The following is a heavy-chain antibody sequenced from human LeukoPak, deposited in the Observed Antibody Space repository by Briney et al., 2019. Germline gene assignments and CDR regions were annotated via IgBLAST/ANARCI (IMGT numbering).Heavy chain of an antibody. V-gene: IGHV4-34*01. CDR3: TRMTTGHDY. CDR1: GVSFNNYY. CDR2: INHSGYT. Sequence: SETLSLTCAVPGVSFNNYYWSWVRQTAGKGLEWIGEINHSGYTNDSPSLKSRVTLSIDTSREQFSLNLRSVTVAATGIYYCTRMTTGHDYWGQGTLVTVSS. J-gene: IGHJ4*02. D-gene: IGHD4-17*01.